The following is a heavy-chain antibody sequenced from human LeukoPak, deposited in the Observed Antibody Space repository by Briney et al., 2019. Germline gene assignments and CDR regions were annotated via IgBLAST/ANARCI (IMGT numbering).Heavy chain of an antibody. CDR1: GGTFTSYA. V-gene: IGHV1-69*13. Sequence: SVKVSCKASGGTFTSYAISWVRQAPGQGLEWMGGIIPIFGTANYAQKFQGRVTITADESTSTAYMELSSLRSEDTAVYYCAREDTSWGYFDYWGQGTLVTVSS. J-gene: IGHJ4*02. CDR3: AREDTSWGYFDY. D-gene: IGHD2-2*01. CDR2: IIPIFGTA.